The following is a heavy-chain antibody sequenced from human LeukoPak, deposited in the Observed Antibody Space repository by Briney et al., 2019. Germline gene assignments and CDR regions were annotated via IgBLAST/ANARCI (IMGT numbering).Heavy chain of an antibody. CDR2: ITKSGGST. Sequence: GGSLRLSCAVSVITFTTIDVSWVRLAPGRGLEWVSTITKSGGSTYYADSVRGRFTISRDNFKDTLYLEMHSLRAEETAVYYCANVVGGYWGQGTLVTVSS. D-gene: IGHD2-21*01. CDR1: VITFTTID. J-gene: IGHJ4*02. CDR3: ANVVGGY. V-gene: IGHV3-23*01.